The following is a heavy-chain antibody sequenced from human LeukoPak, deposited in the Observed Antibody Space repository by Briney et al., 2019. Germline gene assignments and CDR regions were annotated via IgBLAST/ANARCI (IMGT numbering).Heavy chain of an antibody. CDR2: IHCTGHT. D-gene: IGHD2-8*01. V-gene: IGHV4-59*01. Sequence: TQTLSPTCTIAGGSTSSYYWSSIRQSPRKELEWIGDIHCTGHTNDNPSLKSRAAISIATSNNQFSLRLRSVTAPDTAVYYCARGFQWPPKPCVFDVWGQGTMVTVSS. J-gene: IGHJ3*01. CDR1: GGSTSSYY. CDR3: ARGFQWPPKPCVFDV.